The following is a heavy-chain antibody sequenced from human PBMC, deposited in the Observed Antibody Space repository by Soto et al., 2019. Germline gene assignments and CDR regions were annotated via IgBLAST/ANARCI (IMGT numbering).Heavy chain of an antibody. D-gene: IGHD6-6*01. CDR2: IWSDGSDK. J-gene: IGHJ4*02. CDR3: VGGNRYRRSSGWGGGFDY. CDR1: GFTFSDSG. V-gene: IGHV3-33*01. Sequence: QVQLVESGGGVVQPGGSLRLSCATSGFTFSDSGMHWVRQAPGKGLEWVAVIWSDGSDKSYADSVEGRFTISRDNSQNTLYCERNSRGAEDRAVYYGVGGNRYRRSSGWGGGFDYWGQGTLVTVSS.